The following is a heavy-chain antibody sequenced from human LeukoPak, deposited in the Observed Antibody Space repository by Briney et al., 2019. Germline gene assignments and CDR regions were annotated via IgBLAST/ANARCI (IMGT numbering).Heavy chain of an antibody. V-gene: IGHV1-69*13. CDR2: IIPIFGTA. J-gene: IGHJ3*02. CDR1: GGTFSSYA. CDR3: ARSGLGYSSGWSDAFDI. D-gene: IGHD6-19*01. Sequence: SVKVSCKASGGTFSSYAISWVRQAPGQGLEWMGGIIPIFGTANYAQKFQGRVTITADESTSTAYMELRSLRSDDTAVYYCARSGLGYSSGWSDAFDIWGQGTMVTVSS.